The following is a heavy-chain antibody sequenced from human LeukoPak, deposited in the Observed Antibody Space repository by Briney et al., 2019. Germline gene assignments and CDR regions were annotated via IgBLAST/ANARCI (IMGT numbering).Heavy chain of an antibody. CDR3: ARGTAAAGSFDY. Sequence: GASVKVSCKAFGYTFTDYYIHWVRQAPGQGLEWMGWINPNSGDTKYVQKFQGWVTMTRDTSISTAYMELSRLRSDDTAVYYCARGTAAAGSFDYWGQGTLVTVSS. D-gene: IGHD6-13*01. V-gene: IGHV1-2*04. J-gene: IGHJ4*02. CDR1: GYTFTDYY. CDR2: INPNSGDT.